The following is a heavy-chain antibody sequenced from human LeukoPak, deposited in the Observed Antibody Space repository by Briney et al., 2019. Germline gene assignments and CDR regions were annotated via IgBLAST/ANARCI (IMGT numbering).Heavy chain of an antibody. Sequence: SETLSLTCTVSGGSISSYYWSWIRQPPGKGLEWIGYIYYSGSTNYNPSLKSRVTIPVDTSKNQFSLKLSSVTAADTAVYYCARGYRNDDRVWYFDYWGQGTLVTVSS. CDR1: GGSISSYY. D-gene: IGHD1-1*01. CDR2: IYYSGST. V-gene: IGHV4-59*01. CDR3: ARGYRNDDRVWYFDY. J-gene: IGHJ4*02.